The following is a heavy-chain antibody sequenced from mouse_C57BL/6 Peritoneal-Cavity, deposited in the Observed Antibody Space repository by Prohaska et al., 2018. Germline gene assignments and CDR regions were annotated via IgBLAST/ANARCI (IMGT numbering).Heavy chain of an antibody. J-gene: IGHJ2*01. CDR1: FTFTSYW. CDR3: ARDYYADY. Sequence: FTFTSYWITWVKQRPGQGLEWIGDIYHGSGSTNYNEKFKSKPTLTVDTSPSTAYMKLRSQTSEDSAVYYCARDYYADYWGQGTTVTVSA. V-gene: IGHV1-55*01. CDR2: IYHGSGST.